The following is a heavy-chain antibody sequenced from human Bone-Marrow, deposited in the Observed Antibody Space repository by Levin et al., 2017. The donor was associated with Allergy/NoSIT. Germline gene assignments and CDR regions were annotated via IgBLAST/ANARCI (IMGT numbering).Heavy chain of an antibody. CDR3: ARVAVSGYPTHEFFQH. Sequence: SVKVSCKASGGSFSNYVFTWVRQAPGQGPEWMGGIYPSFAAANNAQKFRDRVTITADVSSTTTYMELSSLTSEDSAIYYCARVAVSGYPTHEFFQHWGQGTLVTVSS. D-gene: IGHD3-22*01. CDR1: GGSFSNYV. J-gene: IGHJ1*01. CDR2: IYPSFAAA. V-gene: IGHV1-69*13.